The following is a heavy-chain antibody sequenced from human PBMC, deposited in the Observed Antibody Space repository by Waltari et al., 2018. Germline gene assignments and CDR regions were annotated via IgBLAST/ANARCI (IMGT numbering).Heavy chain of an antibody. CDR3: ARDRGRGLYLDS. J-gene: IGHJ4*02. V-gene: IGHV4-4*02. D-gene: IGHD2-15*01. CDR2: IRGDGGT. Sequence: QLQQRQSGPGLVKPSDSLSLTCAVSGASVTSDFLRNWVRQPPRKGLEWIGEIRGDGGTNYNPSLESRVTVSMDTLNNQFSLKVSSVTAADTAVYYCARDRGRGLYLDSWGQGTLVTVS. CDR1: GASVTSDFL.